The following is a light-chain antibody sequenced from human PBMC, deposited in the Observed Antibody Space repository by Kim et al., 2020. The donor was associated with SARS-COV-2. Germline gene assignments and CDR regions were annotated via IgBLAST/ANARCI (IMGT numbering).Light chain of an antibody. CDR1: ESVSSSY. CDR3: QQYGSSPRT. V-gene: IGKV3-20*01. J-gene: IGKJ5*01. Sequence: EIVLTQSPATLSLSPGERATLSCRASESVSSSYLAWYQQKPGQAPRLLIHDTSSRAIGIPDRFRGTKSGTNFTLTISTLEPEDFAVYYCQQYGSSPRTFGQGTRLEIK. CDR2: DTS.